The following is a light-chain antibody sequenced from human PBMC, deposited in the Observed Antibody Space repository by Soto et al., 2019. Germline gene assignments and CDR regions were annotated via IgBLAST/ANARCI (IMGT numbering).Light chain of an antibody. CDR2: SAS. J-gene: IGKJ4*01. CDR3: QQSFITPLT. V-gene: IGKV1-39*01. Sequence: DFQMTQSPSSLSASVGDRVTITCRASQSIRNYLNWYQQKPGKAPKLLIYSASSLQSGVPSRFSGSGSGTDFTLTISSLQPEDFATYYCQQSFITPLTFGGGTKVELK. CDR1: QSIRNY.